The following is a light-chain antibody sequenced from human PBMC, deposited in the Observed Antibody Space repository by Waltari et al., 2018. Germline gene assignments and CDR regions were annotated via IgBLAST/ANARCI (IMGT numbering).Light chain of an antibody. J-gene: IGLJ2*01. Sequence: QSALTQPPSVSGSPGQSVTISCTGSSRDVGSYNRVSWYQQSPGTAPKLMIYEVTNRPSGVPDRFSGSKSGNTASLTISGLQAEDEADYYCSSYTSSSTLGVFGGGTKLTVL. CDR3: SSYTSSSTLGV. CDR1: SRDVGSYNR. V-gene: IGLV2-18*02. CDR2: EVT.